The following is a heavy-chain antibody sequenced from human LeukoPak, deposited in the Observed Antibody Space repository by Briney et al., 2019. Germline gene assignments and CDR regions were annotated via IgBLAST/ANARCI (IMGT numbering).Heavy chain of an antibody. CDR1: GFNFHSHW. CDR3: ATSPIQLWAFDM. CDR2: IKQDGSEK. V-gene: IGHV3-7*01. D-gene: IGHD2-2*01. Sequence: GGSLRLSCATSGFNFHSHWMNWVRQAPGKGPEWVANIKQDGSEKYYVDSVKGRFTISRDNAKNSLYLQMNSLRVEDTAIYYCATSPIQLWAFDMWCRGTMVTVSS. J-gene: IGHJ3*02.